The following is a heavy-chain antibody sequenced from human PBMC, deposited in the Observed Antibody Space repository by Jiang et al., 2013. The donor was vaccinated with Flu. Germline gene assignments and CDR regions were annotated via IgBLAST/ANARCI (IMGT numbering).Heavy chain of an antibody. V-gene: IGHV4-34*01. J-gene: IGHJ6*03. Sequence: GSGLVKPSETLSLTCAVYGGSFSGYYWSWIRQPPGKGLEWIGEINHSGSTNYNPSLKSRVTISVDTSKNQFSLKLSSVTAADTAVYYCARVKRYRFKFPSKDYYMDVWGKGPRSPSP. CDR3: ARVKRYRFKFPSKDYYMDV. CDR1: GGSFSGYY. CDR2: INHSGST. D-gene: IGHD1-14*01.